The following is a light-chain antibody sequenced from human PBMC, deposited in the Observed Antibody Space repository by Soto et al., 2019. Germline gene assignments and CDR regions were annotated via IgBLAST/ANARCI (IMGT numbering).Light chain of an antibody. CDR2: EGS. Sequence: QSALTQPASVSGSAGQSITISCTGTSSDVGSYDLVSWYQQHPRKAPKLMIYEGSQRPSGVSNRFSASKSGNTASLTISGLQAEDEADYYCCSYAGSSTWVFGGGTKLTVL. V-gene: IGLV2-23*01. CDR3: CSYAGSSTWV. CDR1: SSDVGSYDL. J-gene: IGLJ3*02.